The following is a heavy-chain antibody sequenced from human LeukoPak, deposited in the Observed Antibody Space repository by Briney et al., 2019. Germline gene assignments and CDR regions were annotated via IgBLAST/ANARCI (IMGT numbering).Heavy chain of an antibody. D-gene: IGHD3-9*01. CDR1: GFTFSSYA. Sequence: PGRCMRLSCAASGFTFSSYAMSWVRQAPGKGLEWDSAIIGSGGSTYYADSVKGRFTISRDNSKNTLYLQMNSLRAEDTAVYYCAKAREDFDWLLSPQYYFDYWGQGTLSPSPQ. V-gene: IGHV3-23*01. CDR2: IIGSGGST. CDR3: AKAREDFDWLLSPQYYFDY. J-gene: IGHJ4*02.